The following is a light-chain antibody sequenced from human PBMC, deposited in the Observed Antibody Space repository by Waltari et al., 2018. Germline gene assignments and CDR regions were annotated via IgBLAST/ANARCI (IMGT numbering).Light chain of an antibody. V-gene: IGKV3-20*01. Sequence: EIVLTQSPGTLSLSPGERATLSCRASQSVSSNYLAWYQHKPGQAPILVIYDASTRATGIPDRFSGSGSGPDFSLTISRLEPEDFAVYYCQQYGSSPRTFGQGTKVEIK. CDR2: DAS. CDR1: QSVSSNY. CDR3: QQYGSSPRT. J-gene: IGKJ1*01.